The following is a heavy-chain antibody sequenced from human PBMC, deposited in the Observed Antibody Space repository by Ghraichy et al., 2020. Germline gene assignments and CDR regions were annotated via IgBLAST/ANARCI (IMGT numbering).Heavy chain of an antibody. Sequence: ASVQVSCKASGYTFTSYAMHWVRQAPGQRLEWMGWINAGNGNTKYSQKFQGRVTITRDTSASTAYMELSSLRSEDTAVYYCAREYYDILTGYYKLFDYCGQGTLGTDSS. CDR2: INAGNGNT. V-gene: IGHV1-3*01. CDR3: AREYYDILTGYYKLFDY. CDR1: GYTFTSYA. D-gene: IGHD3-9*01. J-gene: IGHJ4*02.